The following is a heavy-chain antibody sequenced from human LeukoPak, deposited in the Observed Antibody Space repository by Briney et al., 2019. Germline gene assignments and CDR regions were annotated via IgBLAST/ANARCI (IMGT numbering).Heavy chain of an antibody. CDR2: IFPSGGEI. J-gene: IGHJ4*02. D-gene: IGHD2-15*01. V-gene: IGHV3-23*01. CDR1: GFIFDSYE. Sequence: GGSLRLSCAAYGFIFDSYEMIWVRQPPGKGLEWVSSIFPSGGEIHYADSVRGRFTISRDNSKSTLSLQMNSLRAEDTAIYYCATYRQVLLPFESWGQGTLVTVSS. CDR3: ATYRQVLLPFES.